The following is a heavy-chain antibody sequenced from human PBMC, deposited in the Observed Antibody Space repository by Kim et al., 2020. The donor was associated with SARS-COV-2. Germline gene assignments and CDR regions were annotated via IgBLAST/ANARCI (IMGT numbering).Heavy chain of an antibody. CDR3: ARDPGTMTAFDY. Sequence: YYVDSVKGRFTISRDNAKNSLYLQMNSLRAEDTAVYYCARDPGTMTAFDYWGQGTLVTVSS. D-gene: IGHD2-21*02. V-gene: IGHV3-7*01. J-gene: IGHJ4*02.